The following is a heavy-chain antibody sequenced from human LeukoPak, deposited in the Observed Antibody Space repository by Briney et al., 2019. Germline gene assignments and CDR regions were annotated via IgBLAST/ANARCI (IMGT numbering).Heavy chain of an antibody. CDR3: ARTLRLGELSLFY. Sequence: ASVKVSCKASGYTFTSYGISWVRQAPGQGLEWMGWINPNSGGTNYAQKFQGRVTMTRDTSISTAYMELSRLRSDDTAVYYCARTLRLGELSLFYWGQGTLVTVSS. V-gene: IGHV1-2*02. D-gene: IGHD3-16*02. J-gene: IGHJ4*02. CDR1: GYTFTSYG. CDR2: INPNSGGT.